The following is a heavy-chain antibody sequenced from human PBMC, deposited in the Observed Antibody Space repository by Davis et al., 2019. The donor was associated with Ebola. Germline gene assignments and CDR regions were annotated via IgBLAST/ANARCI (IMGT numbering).Heavy chain of an antibody. V-gene: IGHV1-69*13. CDR2: TIPKFNLA. J-gene: IGHJ4*02. CDR1: GGTFSSDA. CDR3: ARLYGSGTTVDY. D-gene: IGHD3-10*01. Sequence: SVKVSCKAHGGTFSSDAISWVRQAPGQGLEWMGGTIPKFNLAQYAQKFQGRLTSTADESTTTVYMEMGRLTADDTAIYYCARLYGSGTTVDYWGQGTLITVSS.